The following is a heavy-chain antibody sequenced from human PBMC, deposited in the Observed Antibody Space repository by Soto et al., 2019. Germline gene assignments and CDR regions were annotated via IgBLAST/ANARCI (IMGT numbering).Heavy chain of an antibody. J-gene: IGHJ5*02. Sequence: PSETLSLTCVAYGGSFSDYYWSWIRQSPGKGLEWIGGINHSGGTNYNPSLVSRVTISVDTSKNQFSLKLPSVTAADTATDYCGRYGFCTSTTCRVGNWFDPWGQGNLVTVSS. V-gene: IGHV4-34*01. D-gene: IGHD2-2*01. CDR2: INHSGGT. CDR1: GGSFSDYY. CDR3: GRYGFCTSTTCRVGNWFDP.